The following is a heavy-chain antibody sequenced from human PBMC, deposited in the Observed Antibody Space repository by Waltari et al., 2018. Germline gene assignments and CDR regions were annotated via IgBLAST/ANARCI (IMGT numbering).Heavy chain of an antibody. J-gene: IGHJ4*02. CDR3: ARWGARLEYCAGDCFYYFDS. Sequence: QVQFVQSGAELKKPGASVKVSCKASGYRFTDYAIHWVRQAPGQRLEWMGWFNTATGYTTYSQNFQGRVVISGDTSARTTSMDLRNLRVQDTAIYYCARWGARLEYCAGDCFYYFDSWGQGTVVTVSS. V-gene: IGHV1-3*04. CDR1: GYRFTDYA. CDR2: FNTATGYT. D-gene: IGHD2-21*02.